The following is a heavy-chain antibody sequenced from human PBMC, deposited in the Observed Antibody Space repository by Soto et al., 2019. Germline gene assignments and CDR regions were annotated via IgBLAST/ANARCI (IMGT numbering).Heavy chain of an antibody. CDR2: IIPIFGTA. J-gene: IGHJ4*02. CDR1: GGTFSSYS. CDR3: ARDGGRHSGGIDY. D-gene: IGHD1-26*01. V-gene: IGHV1-69*01. Sequence: QVQLLQSGAEVKKPGSSVKVSCKASGGTFSSYSIKWVRQAPGQVLEWMGEIIPIFGTANYAQKFQGRVTITADESTSTAYMELSSLRSEDTAVYYCARDGGRHSGGIDYWGQGTLVTVSS.